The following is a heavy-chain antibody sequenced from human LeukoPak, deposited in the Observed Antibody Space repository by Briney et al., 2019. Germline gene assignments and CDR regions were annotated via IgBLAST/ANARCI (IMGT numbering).Heavy chain of an antibody. J-gene: IGHJ6*02. CDR2: IMQDGSEK. Sequence: GGSLRLSCLGSGFTFSTYWMSWVRQAPGKGLEWVANIMQDGSEKYYVDSVKGRFTISRDNAKNSLYLQMNSLRAEDTAVYYCARVPSLELERLYHYYYGMDVWGQGTTVTVSS. CDR3: ARVPSLELERLYHYYYGMDV. D-gene: IGHD1-1*01. V-gene: IGHV3-7*01. CDR1: GFTFSTYW.